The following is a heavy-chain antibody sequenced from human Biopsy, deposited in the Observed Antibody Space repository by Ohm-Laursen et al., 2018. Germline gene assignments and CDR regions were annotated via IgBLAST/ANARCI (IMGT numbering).Heavy chain of an antibody. D-gene: IGHD3-10*01. Sequence: ASVKVSCNAFGYTFITYYVNWVRQAPGQGLEWMGKINPSGGSTSYAQKFQGRVTITRDTSTTTVYMELSSLRSEDKAVYYCARDRIGGRGDPPDHWGQGTLVTVSS. CDR3: ARDRIGGRGDPPDH. J-gene: IGHJ4*02. CDR1: GYTFITYY. V-gene: IGHV1-46*01. CDR2: INPSGGST.